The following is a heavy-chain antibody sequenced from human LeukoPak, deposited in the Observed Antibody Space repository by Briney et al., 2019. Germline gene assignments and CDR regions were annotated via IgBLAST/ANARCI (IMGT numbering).Heavy chain of an antibody. J-gene: IGHJ3*02. CDR2: IYYTGTT. CDR3: ATDVAVAGTGAFDI. CDR1: GGSIISGDYY. D-gene: IGHD6-19*01. V-gene: IGHV4-30-4*08. Sequence: KPSQTLSLTCTVSGGSIISGDYYWSWIRQPPGKGLEWIGYIYYTGTTYYSPSLKSRVTISVDTSKNQFSLKLSSVTAADTAVYYCATDVAVAGTGAFDIWGLWTMVTVSS.